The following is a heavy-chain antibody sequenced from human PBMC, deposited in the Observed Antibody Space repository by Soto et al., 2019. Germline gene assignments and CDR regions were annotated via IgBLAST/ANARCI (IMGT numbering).Heavy chain of an antibody. Sequence: GGSLRLSCAASGFTISSNAMCWVRQAPGKGLEWVSAISDRGDTTHYADSVKGRFTISRDTSKNTLYLQLNTLRADDTAVYYCAKDKPGTTSFDYWGQGTLVTVSS. CDR1: GFTISSNA. CDR3: AKDKPGTTSFDY. D-gene: IGHD1-1*01. CDR2: ISDRGDTT. V-gene: IGHV3-23*01. J-gene: IGHJ4*02.